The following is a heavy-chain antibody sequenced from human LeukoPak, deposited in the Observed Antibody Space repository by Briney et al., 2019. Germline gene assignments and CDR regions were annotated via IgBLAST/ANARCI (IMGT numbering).Heavy chain of an antibody. D-gene: IGHD1-26*01. Sequence: PGGSLRLFCAASGFNFGDYAMHWVRQVPGKGLEWVSGISWNTGTIEYADSVKGRFTISRDNAKNSLFLQMNSLKPEDTALYYCAKVHRIVRVQGAFDVWGQGTMVTVSS. CDR3: AKVHRIVRVQGAFDV. J-gene: IGHJ3*01. CDR1: GFNFGDYA. CDR2: ISWNTGTI. V-gene: IGHV3-9*01.